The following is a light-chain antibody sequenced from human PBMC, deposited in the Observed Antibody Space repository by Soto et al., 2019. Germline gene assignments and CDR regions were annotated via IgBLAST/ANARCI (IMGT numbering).Light chain of an antibody. V-gene: IGKV1-17*01. CDR3: LQQNSYPLT. J-gene: IGKJ4*01. CDR1: QGIRND. Sequence: DFLMTQSPSSLSASVGDRVTITCRASQGIRNDLAWYQEKPGKAPKRLIYVASRVQSGVPSRFSDSRSGTQLSLTISSLQPEDSATYYCLQQNSYPLTFGGGTKVEIK. CDR2: VAS.